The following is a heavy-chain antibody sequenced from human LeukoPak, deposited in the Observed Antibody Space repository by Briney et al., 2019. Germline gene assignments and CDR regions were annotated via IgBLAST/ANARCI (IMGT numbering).Heavy chain of an antibody. Sequence: VASVKVSCTASGYTFTSYAISWVRQAPGQGPEWMGWINMYNGNTNYAQKLQGRVTMTTDTSTSTAYMELRSLRSDDTAVYYCARVVGNYVWGSYRPEGCFDSWGQGTLVTVSS. V-gene: IGHV1-18*01. D-gene: IGHD3-16*02. J-gene: IGHJ4*02. CDR2: INMYNGNT. CDR3: ARVVGNYVWGSYRPEGCFDS. CDR1: GYTFTSYA.